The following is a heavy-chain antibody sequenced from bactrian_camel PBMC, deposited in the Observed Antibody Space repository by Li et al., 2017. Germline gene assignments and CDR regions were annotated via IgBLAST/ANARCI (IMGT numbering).Heavy chain of an antibody. J-gene: IGHJ4*01. Sequence: HVQLVESGGGSVEPGDSRRLACVESGYTNVAYCMGWFRQGPGKAREQVAGIESDGSTSYADSVKGRFTISHDAAKNSVDLQMNSLKPDDTAVYYCAATGQMLSVAGCRTQGTQVTVS. CDR2: IESDGST. D-gene: IGHD1*01. CDR1: GYTNVAYC. V-gene: IGHV3S9*01.